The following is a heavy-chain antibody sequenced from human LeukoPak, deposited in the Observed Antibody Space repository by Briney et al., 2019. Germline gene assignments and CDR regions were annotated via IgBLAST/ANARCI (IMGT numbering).Heavy chain of an antibody. CDR3: ARAHYYDSSGYLI. D-gene: IGHD3-22*01. CDR1: GGTFSRYA. Sequence: ASVKVSCKASGGTFSRYAISWVRQAPGQGLEWMGRIIPIFGTANYAQKFQGRVTITTDESASTAYMELSSLRSEDTAVYYCARAHYYDSSGYLIWGQGTMVTVSS. J-gene: IGHJ3*02. V-gene: IGHV1-69*05. CDR2: IIPIFGTA.